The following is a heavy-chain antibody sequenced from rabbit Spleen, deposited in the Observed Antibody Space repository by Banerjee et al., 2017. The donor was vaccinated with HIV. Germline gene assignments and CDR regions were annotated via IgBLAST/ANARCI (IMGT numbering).Heavy chain of an antibody. Sequence: QSLEESGGDLVKPGASLTLTCTASGFSFSVKYYMCWVRQAPGKGLEWIGCIDAGSSGSTYYASWAKGRFTISRTSSTTVTLRMTSLTAADRATYFCARDLAGAIGWNFYLWGPGTLVTVS. V-gene: IGHV1S40*01. J-gene: IGHJ4*01. CDR1: GFSFSVKYY. CDR2: IDAGSSGST. D-gene: IGHD4-1*01. CDR3: ARDLAGAIGWNFYL.